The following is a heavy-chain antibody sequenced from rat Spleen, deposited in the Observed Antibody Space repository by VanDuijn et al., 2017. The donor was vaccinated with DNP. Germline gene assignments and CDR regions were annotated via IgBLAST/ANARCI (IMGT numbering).Heavy chain of an antibody. V-gene: IGHV5-20*01. CDR2: ISYDGGST. J-gene: IGHJ2*01. D-gene: IGHD1-12*02. Sequence: EVQLVESGGGLVQPGRSLKLSCGVSGFTFSNYYMAWVRQAPTKGLEWVASISYDGGSTYYRDSVKGRFTISRDNAKSTLYLQMESLRSEDTATYYCAKDYYDGSSLFDYWGQGVMVTVSS. CDR3: AKDYYDGSSLFDY. CDR1: GFTFSNYY.